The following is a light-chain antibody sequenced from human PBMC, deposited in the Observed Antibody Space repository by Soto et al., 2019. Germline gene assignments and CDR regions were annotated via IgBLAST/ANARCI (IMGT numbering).Light chain of an antibody. V-gene: IGLV4-69*01. CDR2: LNSDGSH. CDR3: QTWGTAIHV. Sequence: QPVLTQSPSASASLGASAKLTCTLSSGHSSYAIAWHQQQPEKGPRYLMKLNSDGSHSKGDGIPDRFSGSSSGAVRYLTISSLQSEDEADYYCQTWGTAIHVFGGGTKLTVL. J-gene: IGLJ3*02. CDR1: SGHSSYA.